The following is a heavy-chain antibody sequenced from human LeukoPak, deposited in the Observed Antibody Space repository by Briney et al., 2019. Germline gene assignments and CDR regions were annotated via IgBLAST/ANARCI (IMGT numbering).Heavy chain of an antibody. Sequence: GGSLRLSCAASGFTFSSYWMSWVRQAPGKGLEWVANIKQDGSEKYYVDSVKGRFTISRDNAKNSLYLQMNSLRAEDTAVYYCARDEWQWLAAFDIWGQGTMVTVSS. CDR2: IKQDGSEK. V-gene: IGHV3-7*01. CDR3: ARDEWQWLAAFDI. CDR1: GFTFSSYW. D-gene: IGHD6-19*01. J-gene: IGHJ3*02.